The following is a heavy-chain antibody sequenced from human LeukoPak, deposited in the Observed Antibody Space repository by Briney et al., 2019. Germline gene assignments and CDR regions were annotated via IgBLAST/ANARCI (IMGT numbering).Heavy chain of an antibody. CDR3: ARVPLRFLEWLPRFIFDP. Sequence: ATVKVSCKVSGYTLTELSMHWVRQAPGKGLEWMGGFDPEDGETIYAQKFQGRVTMTEDTSTDTAYMELSSLRSEDTAVYYCARVPLRFLEWLPRFIFDPWGQGTLVTVSS. J-gene: IGHJ5*02. CDR1: GYTLTELS. CDR2: FDPEDGET. D-gene: IGHD3-3*01. V-gene: IGHV1-24*01.